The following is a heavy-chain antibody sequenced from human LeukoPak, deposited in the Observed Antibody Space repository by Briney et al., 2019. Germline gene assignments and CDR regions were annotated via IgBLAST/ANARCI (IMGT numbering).Heavy chain of an antibody. V-gene: IGHV1-2*06. CDR3: ARDRRVEPNWFDP. J-gene: IGHJ5*02. CDR1: GYTFTGYH. D-gene: IGHD1-14*01. CDR2: INPNSGDT. Sequence: ASVNVSCKASGYTFTGYHMHWVRRAPGQGLEWMGRINPNSGDTNYAQKFQGRVTMTRDTSISTAYMELSRLRSDDTAVYYCARDRRVEPNWFDPWGQGTLVTVSS.